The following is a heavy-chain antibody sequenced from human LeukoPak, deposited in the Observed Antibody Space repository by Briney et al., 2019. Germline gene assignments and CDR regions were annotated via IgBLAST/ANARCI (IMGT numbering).Heavy chain of an antibody. CDR1: GFTVSSNY. CDR3: ARRAGEYSHPYDY. J-gene: IGHJ4*02. D-gene: IGHD4-17*01. CDR2: IYSGGNT. Sequence: GGSLRLSCAASGFTVSSNYMSWVRQAPGKGLECVSVIYSGGNTYYADSVKGRFTISRDNSKNTLYLQMNSLRAEDTAVYYCARRAGEYSHPYDYWGQGTLVTVSS. V-gene: IGHV3-66*04.